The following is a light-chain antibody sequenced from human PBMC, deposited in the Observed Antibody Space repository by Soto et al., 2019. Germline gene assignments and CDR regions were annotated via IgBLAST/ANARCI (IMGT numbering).Light chain of an antibody. CDR1: QSVSNN. V-gene: IGKV3-15*01. J-gene: IGKJ4*01. Sequence: EIVLTQSPATLSLSPGERATLSCRASQSVSNNYLAWYQQKPGQPPRLLIYGVSTRATGVPARFSGSGSETDFSLTISSLQIEDFALYYCQQSNNWPPLTFGGGTKVDIK. CDR2: GVS. CDR3: QQSNNWPPLT.